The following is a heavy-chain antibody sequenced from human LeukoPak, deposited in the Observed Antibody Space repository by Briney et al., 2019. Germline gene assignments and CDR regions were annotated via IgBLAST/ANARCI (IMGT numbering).Heavy chain of an antibody. D-gene: IGHD5-24*01. Sequence: SETLSLTCTVSGGSISSYYWSWIRQPPGKGLEWIGYIYYSGSTNYNPSLKSRVTIPVDTSKNQFSLKLSSVTAADTAVYYCARHRSKWLQSSFDYWGQGTLVTVSS. CDR2: IYYSGST. CDR1: GGSISSYY. J-gene: IGHJ4*02. V-gene: IGHV4-59*08. CDR3: ARHRSKWLQSSFDY.